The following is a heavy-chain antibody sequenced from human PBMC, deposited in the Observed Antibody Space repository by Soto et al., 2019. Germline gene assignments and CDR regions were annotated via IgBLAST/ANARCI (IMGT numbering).Heavy chain of an antibody. Sequence: PSETLSLTCTVSGGSISSGGYYWSWIRQHPGKGLEWIGYIYYSGSTYYNPSLKSRVTISVDTSKNQFSLKLSSVTAADTAVYYCARVYLPRSRYYFDYWGQGTLVTVSS. CDR1: GGSISSGGYY. CDR3: ARVYLPRSRYYFDY. D-gene: IGHD1-26*01. V-gene: IGHV4-31*03. J-gene: IGHJ4*02. CDR2: IYYSGST.